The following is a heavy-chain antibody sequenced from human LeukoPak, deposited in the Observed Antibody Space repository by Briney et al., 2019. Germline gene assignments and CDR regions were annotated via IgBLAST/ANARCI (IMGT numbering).Heavy chain of an antibody. V-gene: IGHV1-69*05. CDR1: GGTFSSYA. CDR2: IIPIFGTA. Sequence: ASVEVSCKASGGTFSSYAISWVRQAPGQGLEWMGRIIPIFGTANYAQKFQGRVTITTDESTSTAYMELSSLRSEDTAVYYCARERYCSTTSCYAFDYWGQGTLVTVSS. D-gene: IGHD2-2*01. CDR3: ARERYCSTTSCYAFDY. J-gene: IGHJ4*02.